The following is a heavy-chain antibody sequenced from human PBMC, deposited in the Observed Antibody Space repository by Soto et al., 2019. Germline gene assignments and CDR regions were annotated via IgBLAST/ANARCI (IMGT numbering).Heavy chain of an antibody. D-gene: IGHD3-9*01. V-gene: IGHV4-59*01. CDR2: IYDSEST. J-gene: IGHJ4*02. Sequence: SETLSLTCTVSGGSINSYYWSWIRQPPGKGLEWIGYIYDSESTNYNPSLKSRVTISVDTSKNQFSLKLSSVTAADTAVYYCARELTTDYNSIDYWGQGTLVTVSS. CDR3: ARELTTDYNSIDY. CDR1: GGSINSYY.